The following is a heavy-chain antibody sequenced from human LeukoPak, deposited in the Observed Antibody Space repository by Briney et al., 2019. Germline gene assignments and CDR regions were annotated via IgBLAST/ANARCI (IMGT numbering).Heavy chain of an antibody. D-gene: IGHD3-10*01. CDR2: IIPVLGIA. V-gene: IGHV1-69*04. CDR3: ARDRAPEFRAFGI. CDR1: GGTFSSYA. Sequence: SVKVSCTASGGTFSSYAIRWVRQAPGQGFEWMGRIIPVLGIANYAQKFQGRVTITADKSTSTAYMELSSLRSEDTAVYYCARDRAPEFRAFGIWGQGTMVTVSS. J-gene: IGHJ3*02.